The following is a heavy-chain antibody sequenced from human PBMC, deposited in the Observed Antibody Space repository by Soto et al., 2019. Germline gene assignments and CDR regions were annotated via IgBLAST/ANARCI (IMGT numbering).Heavy chain of an antibody. D-gene: IGHD4-17*01. CDR2: IKGDGSRI. Sequence: EVQLVESGGGLVQPGGSLRLSCAAFGFTFSNYWIHWVRQAPGKGLVWVSRIKGDGSRIDYADSVKGRFTISRDNAENTVYVQMNSLGDEDAAVYYCARGLPGYYGKDVWGQGTTVTVSS. CDR3: ARGLPGYYGKDV. CDR1: GFTFSNYW. V-gene: IGHV3-74*01. J-gene: IGHJ6*02.